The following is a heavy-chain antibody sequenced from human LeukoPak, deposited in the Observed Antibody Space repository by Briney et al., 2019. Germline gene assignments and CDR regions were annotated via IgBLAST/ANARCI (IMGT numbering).Heavy chain of an antibody. D-gene: IGHD5-12*01. V-gene: IGHV3-66*02. J-gene: IGHJ4*02. CDR2: LYSAGNT. CDR1: GFTFSSYA. Sequence: GGSLRLSCAASGFTFSSYAVSWVRQAPGKGLEWVSVLYSAGNTYYADSVKGRYTISRDNSKNTLFLQMDSLRPEDTAVYYCARARDYIVVDFWGQGTLVTVSS. CDR3: ARARDYIVVDF.